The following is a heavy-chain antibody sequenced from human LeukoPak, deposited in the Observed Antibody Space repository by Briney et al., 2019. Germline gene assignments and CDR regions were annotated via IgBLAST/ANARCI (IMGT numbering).Heavy chain of an antibody. V-gene: IGHV3-53*01. D-gene: IGHD5-12*01. J-gene: IGHJ4*02. Sequence: GGSLRLSCAASGFTVSGTYMSWVRQAAGKGWEWVSTIYDAGSTSYADSVKGRFTISRDSSKNTLFLQMNSLRADDTAVYYCAGAIKWLAHDLWGQGTLVTVSS. CDR2: IYDAGST. CDR1: GFTVSGTY. CDR3: AGAIKWLAHDL.